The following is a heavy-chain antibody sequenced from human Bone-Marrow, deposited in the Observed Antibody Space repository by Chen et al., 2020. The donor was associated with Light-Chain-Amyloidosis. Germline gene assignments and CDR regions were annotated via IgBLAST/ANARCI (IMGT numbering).Heavy chain of an antibody. CDR3: ARRRDGYNFDY. V-gene: IGHV5-51*01. J-gene: IGHJ4*02. CDR1: GYTFPNYW. CDR2: IYPDYSDA. D-gene: IGHD5-12*01. Sequence: EVQLEQSGPEVKKPGESLKISCKGSGYTFPNYWIGWVRQMPGKGLEWMGVIYPDYSDARYSPSFEGQDTISADKSITTAYLQWRSLKASDTAMYYCARRRDGYNFDYWGQGTLVTVSS.